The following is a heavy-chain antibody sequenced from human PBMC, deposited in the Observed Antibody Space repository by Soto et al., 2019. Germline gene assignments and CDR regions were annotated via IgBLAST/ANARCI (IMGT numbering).Heavy chain of an antibody. D-gene: IGHD6-6*01. CDR1: GYTFTSYA. Sequence: ASVKVSCKXSGYTFTSYAMHWVRQAPGQRLEWMGWINAGNGNTKYSQKFQGRVTITRDTSASTAYMELSSLRSEDAAVYYCARDRYEQLLLYYYYGMDVWGQGTTVTVS. J-gene: IGHJ6*02. V-gene: IGHV1-3*01. CDR3: ARDRYEQLLLYYYYGMDV. CDR2: INAGNGNT.